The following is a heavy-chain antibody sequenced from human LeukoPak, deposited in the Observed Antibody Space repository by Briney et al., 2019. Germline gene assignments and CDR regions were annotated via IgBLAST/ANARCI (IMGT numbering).Heavy chain of an antibody. D-gene: IGHD6-19*01. J-gene: IGHJ4*02. Sequence: AGGSLRLSCAASGFTFSSYAMHWVRQAPGKGLEWVAVISYDGSNKYYADSVKGRFTISRDNSKNTLYLQMNSLRAEDTAVYYCARGSSGWYEGGPFDYWGQGTLVTVSS. CDR3: ARGSSGWYEGGPFDY. CDR2: ISYDGSNK. V-gene: IGHV3-30-3*01. CDR1: GFTFSSYA.